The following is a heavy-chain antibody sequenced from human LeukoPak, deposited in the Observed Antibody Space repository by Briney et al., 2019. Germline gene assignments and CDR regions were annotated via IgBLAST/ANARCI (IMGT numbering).Heavy chain of an antibody. V-gene: IGHV1-46*01. Sequence: ASEKVSCKASGYTFTSYYMHWVRQAPGQGLEWMGIINPSGGSTSYAQKFQGRVTMTRDTSTSTVYMELSSLRSEDTAVYYCARARHPHSSGYYFNNWGQGTLVTVSS. CDR2: INPSGGST. D-gene: IGHD3-22*01. CDR3: ARARHPHSSGYYFNN. CDR1: GYTFTSYY. J-gene: IGHJ4*02.